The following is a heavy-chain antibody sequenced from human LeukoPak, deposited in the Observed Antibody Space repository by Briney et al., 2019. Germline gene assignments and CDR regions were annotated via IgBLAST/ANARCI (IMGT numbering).Heavy chain of an antibody. Sequence: SETLSLTCTVSGGSISSYDWNWIRQPAGRGLEWIGRIYTSGSTNYNPSLKSRVTISLDKSKNQFSLKLSSVTAADTAVYYCASERLAAAGMPFDSWGQGTLVTVSS. CDR2: IYTSGST. CDR1: GGSISSYD. CDR3: ASERLAAAGMPFDS. V-gene: IGHV4-4*07. J-gene: IGHJ4*02. D-gene: IGHD6-13*01.